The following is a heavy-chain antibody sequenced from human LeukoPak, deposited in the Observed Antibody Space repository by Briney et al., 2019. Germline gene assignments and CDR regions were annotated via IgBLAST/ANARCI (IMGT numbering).Heavy chain of an antibody. Sequence: PVKVSCTASRGTFTSYAISWVRQAPGQGLEWMGGIIPIFGTANYAQKFQGRVTITTDESTSTAYMELSSLRSEDTAVYYCASGYDRKTDDYWGQGTLVTVSS. J-gene: IGHJ4*02. CDR2: IIPIFGTA. CDR3: ASGYDRKTDDY. D-gene: IGHD3-22*01. V-gene: IGHV1-69*05. CDR1: RGTFTSYA.